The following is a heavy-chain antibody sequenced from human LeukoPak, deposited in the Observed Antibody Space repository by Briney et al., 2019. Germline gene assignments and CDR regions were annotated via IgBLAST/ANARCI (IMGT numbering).Heavy chain of an antibody. CDR2: INHSGST. D-gene: IGHD5-24*01. CDR3: ARGDGFKMAPKVGGFDY. CDR1: GGSFSGYY. Sequence: SETLSLTCAVYGGSFSGYYWSWIRQPPGKGPEWIGEINHSGSTNYNPSLKSRVTISVDTSKNQFSLKLSSVTAADTAVYYCARGDGFKMAPKVGGFDYWGQGTLVTVSS. V-gene: IGHV4-34*01. J-gene: IGHJ4*02.